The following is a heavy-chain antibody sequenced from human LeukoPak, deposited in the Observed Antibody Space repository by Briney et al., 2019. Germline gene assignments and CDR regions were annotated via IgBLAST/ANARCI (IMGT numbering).Heavy chain of an antibody. CDR1: GGSISSGDYY. D-gene: IGHD3-16*01. CDR3: ARGGSPSLGPDY. V-gene: IGHV4-30-4*01. CDR2: IYYSGST. J-gene: IGHJ4*02. Sequence: SETLSLTCTVSGGSISSGDYYWSWIRQPPGKGLEWIGSIYYSGSTYYNPSLKSRLTISVDTSKNQFSLKLSSVTAADTAVYYCARGGSPSLGPDYWGQGTLVTVSS.